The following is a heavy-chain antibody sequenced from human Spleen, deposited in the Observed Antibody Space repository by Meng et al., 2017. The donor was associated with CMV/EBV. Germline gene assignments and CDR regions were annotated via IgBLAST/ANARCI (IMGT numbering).Heavy chain of an antibody. J-gene: IGHJ4*02. CDR1: GYTFTGYY. D-gene: IGHD7-27*01. Sequence: ASVKVSCKASGYTFTGYYMHWVRQAPGQGLEWMGWIHPQSGVTNYAQKFQARVTLTRDTSINTGYMELSRLTSDDTAVYYCARDKNWGPDYWGQGTPVTVSS. V-gene: IGHV1-2*02. CDR3: ARDKNWGPDY. CDR2: IHPQSGVT.